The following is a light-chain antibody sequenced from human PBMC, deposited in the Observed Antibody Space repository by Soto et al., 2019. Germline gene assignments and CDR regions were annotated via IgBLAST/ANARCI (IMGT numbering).Light chain of an antibody. Sequence: DIQMTQSPSSLSASVGYRVTITCRASQGIGNYLAWYQQKPGKVPKLLIYTSSTLQSGVPSRFSGSGSGTDFTLTISSLQPEDFATYYCQQYNSFPWTFGLGTKVDIK. J-gene: IGKJ1*01. CDR3: QQYNSFPWT. CDR2: TSS. CDR1: QGIGNY. V-gene: IGKV1-27*01.